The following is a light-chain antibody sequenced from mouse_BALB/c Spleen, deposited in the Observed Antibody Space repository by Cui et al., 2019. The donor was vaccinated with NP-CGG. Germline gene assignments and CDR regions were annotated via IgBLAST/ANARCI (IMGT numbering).Light chain of an antibody. CDR1: TGAVTTSNY. CDR2: GTN. J-gene: IGLJ1*01. CDR3: ALWYSNHWV. Sequence: QAVVTQESALTTSPGETVTLTCHSSTGAVTTSNYANWVQEKPDHLFTGLIGGTNNRAPGVPARFSGSLIGDKAALTITGAQTEDEATYFCALWYSNHWVFGGGTKLTVL. V-gene: IGLV1*01.